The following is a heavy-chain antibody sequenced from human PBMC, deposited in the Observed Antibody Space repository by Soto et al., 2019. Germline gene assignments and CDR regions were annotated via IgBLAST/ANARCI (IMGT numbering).Heavy chain of an antibody. J-gene: IGHJ4*02. CDR3: ARAPFTGPFDY. V-gene: IGHV3-7*03. CDR2: IKQDGRAK. CDR1: GFTFSSYW. Sequence: GGSLRLSCAASGFTFSSYWMSWVRQAPGKGLEGGANIKQDGRAKYYLGCVKGRFTISRDNAKNPLYLQMNSLRAEDTAVYYCARAPFTGPFDYWGQGTLVTVSS.